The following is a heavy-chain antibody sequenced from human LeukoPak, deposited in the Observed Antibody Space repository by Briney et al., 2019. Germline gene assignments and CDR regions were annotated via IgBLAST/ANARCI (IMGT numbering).Heavy chain of an antibody. CDR2: IHHTGST. Sequence: PSETLSLTCAVSGDSMSSIDWWSWVRQPPGKGLEWIGEIHHTGSTNYNPSLKSRVTISVDTSKNQFSLKLSSVTAADTAVYYCARGDQQWLVGYYYYYMDVWGKGTTVTISS. CDR1: GDSMSSIDW. V-gene: IGHV4-4*02. D-gene: IGHD6-19*01. CDR3: ARGDQQWLVGYYYYYMDV. J-gene: IGHJ6*03.